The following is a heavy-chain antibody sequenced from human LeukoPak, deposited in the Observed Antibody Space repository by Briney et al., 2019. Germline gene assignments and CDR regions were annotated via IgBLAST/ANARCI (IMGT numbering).Heavy chain of an antibody. J-gene: IGHJ4*02. V-gene: IGHV3-30*02. D-gene: IGHD2-2*01. CDR3: ARDYCSSTSCYPDY. CDR2: IRYDGSNK. CDR1: GFTFSSYG. Sequence: GGSLRLSCAASGFTFSSYGMHWVRQAPGKGLEWVAFIRYDGSNKYYADSVKGRFTISRDNSKNTLYLQMNSLRAVDTAVYYCARDYCSSTSCYPDYWGQGTLVTVSS.